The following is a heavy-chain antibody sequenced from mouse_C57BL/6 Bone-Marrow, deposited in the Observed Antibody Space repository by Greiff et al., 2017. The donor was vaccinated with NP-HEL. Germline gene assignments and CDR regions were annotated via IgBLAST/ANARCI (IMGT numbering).Heavy chain of an antibody. CDR2: IDPSDSYT. J-gene: IGHJ3*01. Sequence: LQQPGAELVMPGASVKLSCKASGYTFTSYWMHWVKQRPGQGLEWIGEIDPSDSYTNYNQKFKGKSTLTVDKSSSTAYMQLSSLTSEDSAVYYCAREGFAYWGQGTLVTVSA. CDR3: AREGFAY. V-gene: IGHV1-69*01. CDR1: GYTFTSYW.